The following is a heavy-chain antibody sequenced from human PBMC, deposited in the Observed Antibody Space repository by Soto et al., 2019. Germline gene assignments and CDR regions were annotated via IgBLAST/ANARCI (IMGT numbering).Heavy chain of an antibody. D-gene: IGHD6-6*01. CDR3: ARASSSSSAADH. CDR2: IYDTESA. CDR1: GESISSGGYY. J-gene: IGHJ4*02. Sequence: QVQLQESGPGLVKASQTLSLICNVSGESISSGGYYWSWIRHHPGKGLEWIGYIYDTESAYYNPSIKSRVTISMDTSKNHFAMKLSSVTTADTAVYYCARASSSSSAADHWGQGTLITVSS. V-gene: IGHV4-31*03.